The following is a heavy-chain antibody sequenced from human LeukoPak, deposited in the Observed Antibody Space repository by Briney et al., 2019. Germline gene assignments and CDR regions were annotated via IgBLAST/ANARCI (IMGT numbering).Heavy chain of an antibody. Sequence: GGSLRLSCAASGFTFSSYAMSWVRQAPGKGLEWVSSISGSGGSTYYADSVKGRFTISRDNSKNTLYLQMNSLRAEDTAVYYCAKGPTRNYYYYGMDVWGQGTTVTVSS. CDR2: ISGSGGST. V-gene: IGHV3-23*01. J-gene: IGHJ6*02. CDR1: GFTFSSYA. CDR3: AKGPTRNYYYYGMDV. D-gene: IGHD5-24*01.